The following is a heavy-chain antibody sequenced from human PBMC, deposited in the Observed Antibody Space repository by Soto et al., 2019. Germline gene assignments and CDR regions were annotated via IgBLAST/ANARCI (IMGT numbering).Heavy chain of an antibody. J-gene: IGHJ4*02. D-gene: IGHD2-2*01. CDR1: GGTSSSYA. Sequence: SVKVSCKASGGTSSSYAISWVRPAPGQGLEWMGGIIPIFGTANYAQKFQGRVTITADESTSTAYMELSSLRSEDTAVYYCARTPRTRCSSTSCSGGFDYWGQGTLVTVSS. CDR3: ARTPRTRCSSTSCSGGFDY. V-gene: IGHV1-69*13. CDR2: IIPIFGTA.